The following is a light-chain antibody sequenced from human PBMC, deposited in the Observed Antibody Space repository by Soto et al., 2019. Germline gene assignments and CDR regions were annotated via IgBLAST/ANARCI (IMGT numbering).Light chain of an antibody. V-gene: IGLV2-8*01. CDR2: EVS. CDR1: SSDVGGYNY. Sequence: QSVLTQPPSASGSPGQSVTISCTGTSSDVGGYNYVSWYQQHPGKAPKLMIYEVSKRPSGVPDRFSGSKSGNTASLTVSGLQAEDEADYYCSSYAGSNIEVVFGGGTQLTVL. CDR3: SSYAGSNIEVV. J-gene: IGLJ2*01.